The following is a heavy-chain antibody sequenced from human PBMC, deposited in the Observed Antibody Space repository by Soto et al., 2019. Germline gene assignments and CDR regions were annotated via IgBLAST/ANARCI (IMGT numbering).Heavy chain of an antibody. Sequence: PSETLSLTCAVYGGSFSGYYWSWIRQPPGKGLEWIGEINHSGSTNYILSLKSRVTISIDTSKNQFSLKLRSVTAADTAVYYCARGPGWSASSAPFDFWGQGTLVTVSS. V-gene: IGHV4-34*01. CDR1: GGSFSGYY. J-gene: IGHJ4*02. CDR2: INHSGST. CDR3: ARGPGWSASSAPFDF. D-gene: IGHD6-19*01.